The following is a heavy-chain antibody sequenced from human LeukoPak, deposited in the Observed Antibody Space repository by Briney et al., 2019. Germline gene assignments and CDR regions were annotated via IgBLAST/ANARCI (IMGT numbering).Heavy chain of an antibody. Sequence: GGSLRLSCTVSGFTVSGNSMSWVRQAPGQGLECVSSISSSSSYVYYADSVKGRFTIPRDNAKNSLYLQMNSLRAEDTAVYYCARAGTSDAFDIWGQGTMVTVSS. V-gene: IGHV3-21*01. CDR2: ISSSSSYV. CDR3: ARAGTSDAFDI. J-gene: IGHJ3*02. CDR1: GFTVSGNS.